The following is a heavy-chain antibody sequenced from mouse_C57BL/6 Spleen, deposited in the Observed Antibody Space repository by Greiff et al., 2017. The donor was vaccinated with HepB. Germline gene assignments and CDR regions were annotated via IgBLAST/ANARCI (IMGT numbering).Heavy chain of an antibody. CDR2: IYPRSGNT. CDR3: AREGDLAGTDDY. D-gene: IGHD4-1*01. Sequence: VQLVESGAELARPGASVKLSCKASGYTFTSYGISWVKQRTGQGLEWIGEIYPRSGNTYYNEKFKGKATLTADKSSSTAYMELRSLTSEDSAVYFCAREGDLAGTDDYWGQGTTLTVSS. J-gene: IGHJ2*01. V-gene: IGHV1-81*01. CDR1: GYTFTSYG.